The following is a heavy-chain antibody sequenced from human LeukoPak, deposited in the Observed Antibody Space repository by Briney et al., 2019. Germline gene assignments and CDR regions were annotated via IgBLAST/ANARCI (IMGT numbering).Heavy chain of an antibody. D-gene: IGHD3-16*01. CDR2: VYFDGGT. Sequence: SETLSLTCSVSGGSVTSGTYHWGWIRQPPGKGLEWIGSVYFDGGTHYKPSLQSRVTISVDTSKNQFSLGLSSVTAADTALYYCAGDHYYDGRGRFDPWGQGTLVTVSS. J-gene: IGHJ5*02. CDR3: AGDHYYDGRGRFDP. CDR1: GGSVTSGTYH. V-gene: IGHV4-39*07.